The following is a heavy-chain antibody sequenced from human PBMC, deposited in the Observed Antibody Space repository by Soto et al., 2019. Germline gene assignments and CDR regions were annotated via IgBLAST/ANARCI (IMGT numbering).Heavy chain of an antibody. V-gene: IGHV3-30-3*01. CDR2: ISYDGSNK. CDR3: ARVVSGSIPYYYGMDV. Sequence: GGSLRLSFAASGFTFSSYAMPWVRQAPGKGLEWVAVISYDGSNKYYADSVKGRFTISRDNSKNTLYLQMNSLRAEDTAVYYCARVVSGSIPYYYGMDVWGQGTTVTVSS. J-gene: IGHJ6*02. D-gene: IGHD3-10*01. CDR1: GFTFSSYA.